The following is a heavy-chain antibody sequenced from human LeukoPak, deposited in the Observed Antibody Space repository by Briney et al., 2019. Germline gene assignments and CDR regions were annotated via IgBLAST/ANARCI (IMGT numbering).Heavy chain of an antibody. CDR1: GLTFSSYS. Sequence: GGSLRLSCAASGLTFSSYSMNWVRQAPGKGLEWVSYISSSSSTIYYADSVKGRFTISRDNAKNSLYLQMNSLRAEDTAVYYCARGLVPAAKDAWFAFDIWGQGTMVTVSS. V-gene: IGHV3-48*01. D-gene: IGHD2-2*01. J-gene: IGHJ3*02. CDR3: ARGLVPAAKDAWFAFDI. CDR2: ISSSSSTI.